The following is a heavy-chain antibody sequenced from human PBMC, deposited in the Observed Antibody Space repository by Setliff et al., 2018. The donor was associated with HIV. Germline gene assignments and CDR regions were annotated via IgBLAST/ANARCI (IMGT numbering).Heavy chain of an antibody. Sequence: SETLSLTCTVSGGSISSCNYYWVWIRQPPGKGLEWIGSIYYSGSTYYNPSLQSRVTISVDTSKNQLSLKLTSVTAADTAVYFCARNYSASGYSSAVDYWGQGTLVTVSS. V-gene: IGHV4-39*01. J-gene: IGHJ4*02. CDR1: GGSISSCNYY. D-gene: IGHD5-12*01. CDR2: IYYSGST. CDR3: ARNYSASGYSSAVDY.